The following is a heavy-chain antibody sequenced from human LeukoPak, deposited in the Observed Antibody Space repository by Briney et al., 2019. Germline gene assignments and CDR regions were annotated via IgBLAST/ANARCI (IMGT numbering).Heavy chain of an antibody. CDR2: IYHSGST. CDR1: GGSISSSNW. J-gene: IGHJ3*02. D-gene: IGHD1-14*01. V-gene: IGHV4-4*02. Sequence: PSETLSLTCAVSGGSISSSNWWSWVRQPPGKGLEWIGEIYHSGSTNYNPSLKSRVTISVDKSKNQFSLKLSSVTAADTAVYYWARFYLLVWVGLGAFDIWGQGTMVTVSS. CDR3: ARFYLLVWVGLGAFDI.